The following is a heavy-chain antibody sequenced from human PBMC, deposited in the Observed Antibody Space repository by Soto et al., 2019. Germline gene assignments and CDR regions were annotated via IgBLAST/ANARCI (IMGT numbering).Heavy chain of an antibody. CDR1: GGSISSSSYY. J-gene: IGHJ3*02. Sequence: ASETLSLTCTVSGGSISSSSYYMVSIRHPPGNVLEWIGSIYYSGSTYYNPSLKSRVTISVDTSKNQFSLKLSSVTAADTAVYYCARPQYDFWSGYSGVGVAFDIWGQGTMVTVSS. CDR3: ARPQYDFWSGYSGVGVAFDI. D-gene: IGHD3-3*01. V-gene: IGHV4-39*01. CDR2: IYYSGST.